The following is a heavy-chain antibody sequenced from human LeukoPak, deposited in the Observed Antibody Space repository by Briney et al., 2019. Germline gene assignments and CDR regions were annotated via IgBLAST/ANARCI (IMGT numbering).Heavy chain of an antibody. D-gene: IGHD7-27*01. CDR1: GFTFSLYW. J-gene: IGHJ4*02. Sequence: PGGSLRLSCAASGFTFSLYWMHWVRQVPGKGLVWVSRIHSDGRSTIYADFVEGRFTISRDDAKNTLYLQMSSLRAEDTAVYYCARGGGTGEFDFWGQGTLVTVSS. CDR3: ARGGGTGEFDF. V-gene: IGHV3-74*01. CDR2: IHSDGRST.